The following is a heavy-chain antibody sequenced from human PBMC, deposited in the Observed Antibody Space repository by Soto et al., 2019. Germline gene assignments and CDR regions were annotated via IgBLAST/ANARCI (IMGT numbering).Heavy chain of an antibody. CDR1: GFTFSNFW. CDR3: ARGGDDSTYFYINV. V-gene: IGHV3-74*01. D-gene: IGHD4-4*01. CDR2: ISGNGRTT. J-gene: IGHJ6*03. Sequence: EVQLVESGGDLVQPGGSLRLSCAASGFTFSNFWMHWVRQVPGTGLVWVSRISGNGRTTNYADSVKGRFTISRDNAKNTLYVQMNSLRAEDTAVYYCARGGDDSTYFYINVWGKGTTVTVSS.